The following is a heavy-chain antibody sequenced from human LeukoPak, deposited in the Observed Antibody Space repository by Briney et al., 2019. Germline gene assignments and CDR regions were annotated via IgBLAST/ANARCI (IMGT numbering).Heavy chain of an antibody. Sequence: GGSLRLSCAASGFAFSTYWMTWVRQAPGKGLEWVANINQAGSEKYYVDSVEGRFTISRDNAKNSLYLQMDSLRAEDTAMYYCAKLASGSYYDYWGQGTLVTVSS. CDR3: AKLASGSYYDY. J-gene: IGHJ4*02. CDR2: INQAGSEK. D-gene: IGHD1-26*01. CDR1: GFAFSTYW. V-gene: IGHV3-7*01.